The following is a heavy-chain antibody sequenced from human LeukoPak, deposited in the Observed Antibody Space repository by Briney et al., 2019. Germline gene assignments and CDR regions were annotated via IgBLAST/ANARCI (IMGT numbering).Heavy chain of an antibody. J-gene: IGHJ6*03. CDR3: AREGQMVRGVISLPYYYYYMDV. CDR1: GYSFTSYY. Sequence: GASVKVSCKASGYSFTSYYMHWVRQAPGQGLEWMGIINPSGDSTSYAQKFQGRVTMTRDMSTSTDYMELSRLRSDDTAVYYCAREGQMVRGVISLPYYYYYMDVWGKGTTVTISS. D-gene: IGHD3-10*01. V-gene: IGHV1-46*01. CDR2: INPSGDST.